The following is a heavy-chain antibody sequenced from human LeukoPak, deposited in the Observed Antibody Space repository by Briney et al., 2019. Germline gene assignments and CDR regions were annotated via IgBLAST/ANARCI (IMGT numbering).Heavy chain of an antibody. CDR3: ATEEWELPDYYYYMDV. CDR2: IYHSGST. D-gene: IGHD1-26*01. Sequence: SETLSLTCTVSGYSISSGYYWGWIRQPPGKGLEWIGSIYHSGSTYYNPSLKSRVTISVDTSKNQFSLKLSSVTAADTAVYYCATEEWELPDYYYYMDVWGKGTTVTVSS. V-gene: IGHV4-38-2*02. J-gene: IGHJ6*03. CDR1: GYSISSGYY.